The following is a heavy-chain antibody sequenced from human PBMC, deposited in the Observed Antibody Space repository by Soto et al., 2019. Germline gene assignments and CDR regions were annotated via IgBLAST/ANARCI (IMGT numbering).Heavy chain of an antibody. J-gene: IGHJ6*02. D-gene: IGHD7-27*01. CDR3: AKDLLGPGRAYGMDV. CDR2: ISYDGSNK. CDR1: GFTFSSYG. Sequence: QVQLVESGGGVVQPGRSLRLSCAASGFTFSSYGMHWVRQAPGKGLEWVAVISYDGSNKYYADSVKGRFTISRDNSKNTLYLQMNSLRAEHTAVYYCAKDLLGPGRAYGMDVWGQGTTVTVSS. V-gene: IGHV3-30*18.